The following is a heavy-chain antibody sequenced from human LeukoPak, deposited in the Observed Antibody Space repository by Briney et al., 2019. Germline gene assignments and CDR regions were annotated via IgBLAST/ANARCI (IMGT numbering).Heavy chain of an antibody. V-gene: IGHV3-7*05. Sequence: GGSLTLSCVPSGFTYSSFWMSWLRQAPGKGLEWVAKIIQDGSEKYYVDSVKGRFTISRDNAKNSLYLQMNSLRAEDTAVYYCARYGSGSYPPFDYWGQGILVTVSS. CDR3: ARYGSGSYPPFDY. D-gene: IGHD3-10*01. J-gene: IGHJ4*02. CDR1: GFTYSSFW. CDR2: IIQDGSEK.